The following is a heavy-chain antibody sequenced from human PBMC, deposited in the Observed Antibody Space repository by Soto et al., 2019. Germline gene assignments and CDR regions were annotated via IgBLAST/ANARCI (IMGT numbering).Heavy chain of an antibody. V-gene: IGHV3-7*03. CDR1: GFTFSMYS. D-gene: IGHD2-15*01. CDR2: IPQDGVDG. Sequence: DVKLVESGGGLVQPGDSLRLSCEVSGFTFSMYSMSWVRQSPGKGLEWVAKIPQDGVDGHYADSVKGRFTISRDNGKNSLYLQLNNLRAEDTAVYYCARDHLLLPAHAFFYGSDVWGRGATVTVSS. CDR3: ARDHLLLPAHAFFYGSDV. J-gene: IGHJ6*02.